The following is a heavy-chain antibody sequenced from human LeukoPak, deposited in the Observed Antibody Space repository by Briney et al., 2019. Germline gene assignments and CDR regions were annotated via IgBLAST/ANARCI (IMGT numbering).Heavy chain of an antibody. D-gene: IGHD2-15*01. CDR1: GFTFNTYN. J-gene: IGHJ4*02. Sequence: GGSLRLSCAASGFTFNTYNLNWVRQAPGKGLEWVSSIISSSSYIYYADSVKGRFTISRDNAKNSLYLQMNSLRDEDTAVYYCARDDMSSRGTCKADYWGQGTLVTVSS. CDR3: ARDDMSSRGTCKADY. CDR2: IISSSSYI. V-gene: IGHV3-21*01.